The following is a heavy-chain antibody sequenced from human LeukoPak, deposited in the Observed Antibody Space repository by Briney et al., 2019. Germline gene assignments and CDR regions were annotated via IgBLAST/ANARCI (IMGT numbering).Heavy chain of an antibody. CDR1: GSINNYY. D-gene: IGHD2-2*01. CDR2: IYYRGST. V-gene: IGHV4-59*01. CDR3: ARVVCSSTSCPRGNAFDI. J-gene: IGHJ3*02. Sequence: SETLSLTCTVSGSINNYYWSWIRQPPGKGLEWIGYIYYRGSTNYNPSLKSRVTISVDTSKNQFSLNLSSVTAADTAVYYCARVVCSSTSCPRGNAFDIWGQGTMVTVSS.